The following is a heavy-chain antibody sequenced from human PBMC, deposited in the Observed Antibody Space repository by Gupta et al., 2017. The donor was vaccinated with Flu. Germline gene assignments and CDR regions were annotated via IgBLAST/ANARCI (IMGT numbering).Heavy chain of an antibody. J-gene: IGHJ4*02. V-gene: IGHV2-5*02. Sequence: QITLKESGPTVVKPTQTLTLTCTFSGFSLSTSGVGVGWIRQPTGKALEWLALIYWDDDKRYSPSLKSRLTITKDTSKNQVVLTMTNMYPVDTATYYCAHRRGGAATVTTELDYWGQGTLVTVSS. CDR1: GFSLSTSGVG. CDR2: IYWDDDK. CDR3: AHRRGGAATVTTELDY. D-gene: IGHD6-13*01.